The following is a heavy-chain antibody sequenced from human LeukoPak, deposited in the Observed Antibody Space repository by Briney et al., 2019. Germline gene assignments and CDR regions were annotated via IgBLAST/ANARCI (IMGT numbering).Heavy chain of an antibody. D-gene: IGHD2-15*01. CDR2: IIPIFGTA. J-gene: IGHJ4*02. Sequence: SVKVSCKASGGTFSSYAISWVRQAPGQGLEWMGGIIPIFGTANYAQKFQGRVTITADESTSTAYVELSSLRSEDTAVYYCARQVVVVVAATGPFDYWGQGTLVTVSS. CDR3: ARQVVVVVAATGPFDY. V-gene: IGHV1-69*01. CDR1: GGTFSSYA.